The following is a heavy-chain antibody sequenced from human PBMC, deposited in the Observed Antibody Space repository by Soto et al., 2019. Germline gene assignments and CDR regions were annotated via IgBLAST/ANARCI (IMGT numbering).Heavy chain of an antibody. Sequence: QITLKESGPTLVKPTQTLTLTCTFSGFSLSTSGVGVGWIRQPPGKALEWLALIYWDDDKRYSPSLKSRLTITKDTSKNQVVLTMTNMDPVDTATYYCARSETAIAAAGLEPYYFDYWGQGTLVTVSS. CDR2: IYWDDDK. D-gene: IGHD6-13*01. V-gene: IGHV2-5*02. CDR1: GFSLSTSGVG. J-gene: IGHJ4*02. CDR3: ARSETAIAAAGLEPYYFDY.